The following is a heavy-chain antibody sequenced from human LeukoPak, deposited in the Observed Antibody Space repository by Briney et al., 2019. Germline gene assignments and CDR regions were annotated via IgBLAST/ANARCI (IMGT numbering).Heavy chain of an antibody. Sequence: SETLSLTCAVYGGSFSGYYWSWIRQPPGKGLEWIGEINHSGSTNYNPSLKSRVTISVDTSKNQFSLKLSSVTAADTAVYYCARVGGTATTVGKKNRNDYWGQGTLVTVSS. J-gene: IGHJ4*02. V-gene: IGHV4-34*01. D-gene: IGHD4-17*01. CDR2: INHSGST. CDR1: GGSFSGYY. CDR3: ARVGGTATTVGKKNRNDY.